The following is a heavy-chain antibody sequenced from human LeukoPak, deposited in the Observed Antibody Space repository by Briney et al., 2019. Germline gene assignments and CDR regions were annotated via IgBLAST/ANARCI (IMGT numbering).Heavy chain of an antibody. D-gene: IGHD6-13*01. CDR2: INSDGSST. J-gene: IGHJ3*02. CDR3: ARGYSSSWYGSAFDI. V-gene: IGHV3-74*01. Sequence: GGSLRLSCAASGFTFSSYWMHWVRHAPGKGLVWVSRINSDGSSTSYADSVKGRFTISRDDAKNTLYLQMNSLRAEDTAVYYCARGYSSSWYGSAFDIWGQGTMVTVSS. CDR1: GFTFSSYW.